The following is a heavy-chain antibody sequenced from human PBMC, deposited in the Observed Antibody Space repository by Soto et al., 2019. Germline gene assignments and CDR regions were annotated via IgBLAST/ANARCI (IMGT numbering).Heavy chain of an antibody. V-gene: IGHV4-61*01. D-gene: IGHD2-15*01. Sequence: FETQSLPRTVFWGYVSNGSYHWSMIQQTPGKGLEWIGYIYYSGSTNYNPSLKSRVTISVDTSKNQFSLKLSSVTAADTAVYYCATSGGYCSGGSCRKRNPFDYWGQGTLVTVSS. J-gene: IGHJ4*02. CDR3: ATSGGYCSGGSCRKRNPFDY. CDR2: IYYSGST. CDR1: WGYVSNGSYH.